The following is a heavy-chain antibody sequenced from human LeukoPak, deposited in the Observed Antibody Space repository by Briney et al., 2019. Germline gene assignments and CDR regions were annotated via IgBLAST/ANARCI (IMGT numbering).Heavy chain of an antibody. V-gene: IGHV3-23*01. Sequence: GGSLRLSCAASGFTFSNYAMNWVRQAPGKGLEWVSAISGTGDSTYYADSLKGRFTISRDNSKNTLYLQMNSLRAEDTAVYYCARGQYSPDYWGQGTLVTVSS. D-gene: IGHD2-15*01. CDR1: GFTFSNYA. CDR3: ARGQYSPDY. CDR2: ISGTGDST. J-gene: IGHJ4*02.